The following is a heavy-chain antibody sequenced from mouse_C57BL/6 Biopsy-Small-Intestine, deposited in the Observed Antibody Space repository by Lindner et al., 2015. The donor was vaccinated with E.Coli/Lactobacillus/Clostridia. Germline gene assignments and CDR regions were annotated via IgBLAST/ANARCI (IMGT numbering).Heavy chain of an antibody. CDR3: ARGYYGNYGGFAY. D-gene: IGHD2-1*01. CDR2: IAPNNGVT. CDR1: GYTFTDYN. Sequence: VQLQESGADLVKPGASMKMSCETSGYTFTDYNIHWVKQSHGKSLEWIGYIAPNNGVTIYNQNFKGKATLTVNKSSSTAYMELRSLTSEDSALYYCARGYYGNYGGFAYWGQGTLVTVS. V-gene: IGHV1-22*01. J-gene: IGHJ3*01.